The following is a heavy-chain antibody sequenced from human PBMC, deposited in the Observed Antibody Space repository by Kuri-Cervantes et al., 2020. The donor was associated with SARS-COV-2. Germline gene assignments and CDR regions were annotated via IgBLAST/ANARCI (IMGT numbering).Heavy chain of an antibody. J-gene: IGHJ4*02. CDR3: ARDRWELHDY. D-gene: IGHD1-26*01. V-gene: IGHV4-61*02. Sequence: LRLSCTVSGGSVSSGSYYWSWIRQPAGKGLEWIGRIYTSGSTDYNPSLKSRVTISVDTSKNQFSLKLSSVTAADTAVYYCARDRWELHDYWGQGTLVTVSS. CDR2: IYTSGST. CDR1: GGSVSSGSYY.